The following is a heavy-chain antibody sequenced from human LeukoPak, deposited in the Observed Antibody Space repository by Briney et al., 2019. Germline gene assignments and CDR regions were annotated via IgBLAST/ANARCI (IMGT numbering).Heavy chain of an antibody. CDR1: GGSISSYY. CDR2: IYYSGST. Sequence: SETLSLTCTVSGGSISSYYWSWLRQPPGKGLEWIGYIYYSGSTNYNPSLKSRITISVATTNNQFSLKLSSGTAADAAVYYCAREVCTNGVCPFDYWGQGTLVTVSS. J-gene: IGHJ4*02. D-gene: IGHD2-8*01. CDR3: AREVCTNGVCPFDY. V-gene: IGHV4-59*12.